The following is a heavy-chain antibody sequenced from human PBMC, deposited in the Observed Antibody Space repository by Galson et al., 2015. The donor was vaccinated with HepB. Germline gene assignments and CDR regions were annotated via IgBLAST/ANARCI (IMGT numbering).Heavy chain of an antibody. V-gene: IGHV3-23*01. CDR2: IGANGVGT. Sequence: SLRLSCAASGLTFNNYAMSWVRQIPGKGLEWVSGIGANGVGTYYADFVKGRFTISRDNSRNTLYLQMNSLRAEDTAVNYCAKEADRWSSGWNHFDYWGQGTLVTVSS. D-gene: IGHD6-19*01. CDR1: GLTFNNYA. CDR3: AKEADRWSSGWNHFDY. J-gene: IGHJ4*02.